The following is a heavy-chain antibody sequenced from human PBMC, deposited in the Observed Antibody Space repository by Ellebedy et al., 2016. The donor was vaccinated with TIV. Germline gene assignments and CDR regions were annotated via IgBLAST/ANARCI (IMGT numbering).Heavy chain of an antibody. CDR2: ISAYTGDT. Sequence: ASVKVSCKASGYTFNTYGISWVRQAPGQGLQWMGWISAYTGDTDYAQKFQGRVTMTTDTSTDTAYMELRSLRSDDPAVYYCVRDMVQGMVAKYLWFDYWGQGTQVTVSS. V-gene: IGHV1-18*01. CDR3: VRDMVQGMVAKYLWFDY. J-gene: IGHJ4*02. D-gene: IGHD3-10*01. CDR1: GYTFNTYG.